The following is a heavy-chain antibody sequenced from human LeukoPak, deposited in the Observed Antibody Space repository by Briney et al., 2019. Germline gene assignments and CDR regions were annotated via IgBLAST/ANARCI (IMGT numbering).Heavy chain of an antibody. V-gene: IGHV4-59*01. Sequence: SETLSLTCTVSGGSISSYYWSWIRQPPGKGLEWIGYIYYSGSTNYNPSLKSRVTISVDTSKNQLSLKLSSLTAADTAVYYCAREYSSTFDPXXXGXLXXVSS. CDR2: IYYSGST. CDR1: GGSISSYY. J-gene: IGHJ5*02. CDR3: AREYSSTFDP. D-gene: IGHD6-19*01.